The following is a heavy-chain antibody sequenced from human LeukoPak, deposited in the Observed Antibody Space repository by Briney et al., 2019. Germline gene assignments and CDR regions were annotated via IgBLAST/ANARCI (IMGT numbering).Heavy chain of an antibody. CDR2: INSDGSST. D-gene: IGHD3-10*01. CDR1: GFTFSSYW. J-gene: IGHJ6*04. V-gene: IGHV3-74*01. CDR3: ARDSMVRGVIRQYYYGMDV. Sequence: PGGSLRLSCAASGFTFSSYWMHWVRQAPGKGLVWVSRINSDGSSTSYADSVKGRFTISRGNAKNTLYLQMNSLRAEDTAVYYCARDSMVRGVIRQYYYGMDVWGKGTTVTVSS.